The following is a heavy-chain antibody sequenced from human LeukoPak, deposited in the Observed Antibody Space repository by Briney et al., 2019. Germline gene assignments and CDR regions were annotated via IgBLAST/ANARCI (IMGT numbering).Heavy chain of an antibody. D-gene: IGHD6-6*01. CDR3: ARGGAARLHFQN. CDR1: GGSISTYY. Sequence: SETLSLTCTVSGGSISTYYWNRIRQPPGKGLEWIGYIYHSGSTNYNPSLQSRVTISVDTSKNQFSLNLNSVTAADTAVYYCARGGAARLHFQNWGQGTLVTVSS. CDR2: IYHSGST. J-gene: IGHJ1*01. V-gene: IGHV4-59*01.